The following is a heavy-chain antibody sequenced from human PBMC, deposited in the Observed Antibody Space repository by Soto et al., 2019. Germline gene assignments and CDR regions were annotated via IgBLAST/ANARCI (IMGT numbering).Heavy chain of an antibody. Sequence: QVQLVESGGGVVQPGRSLRLSCAASGLTFSAAGMHWVRQAPGKGLEWVAFIANDGRSESYADSVKGRFTISRDNCQNRLYLQMNGLRAEDTAVYYCAKDKGRTAIDYWGQGTLVSVSS. CDR1: GLTFSAAG. CDR3: AKDKGRTAIDY. J-gene: IGHJ4*02. CDR2: IANDGRSE. V-gene: IGHV3-30*18.